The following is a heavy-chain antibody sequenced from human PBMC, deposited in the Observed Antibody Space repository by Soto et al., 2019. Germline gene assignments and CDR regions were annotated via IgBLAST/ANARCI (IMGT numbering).Heavy chain of an antibody. V-gene: IGHV1-69*01. CDR2: IMPFIGTA. J-gene: IGHJ4*02. D-gene: IGHD6-6*01. CDR1: GGTFSSYA. CDR3: ARGGYSSSYRLDY. Sequence: QVQLVQSGAEVKKPGSSVKVSCKASGGTFSSYAINWVRQLPGQGLEWMGGIMPFIGTANYAQMFQSRVTITADESTSTAYMELSSLRSEDTAVYYCARGGYSSSYRLDYWGQGTLVTVSS.